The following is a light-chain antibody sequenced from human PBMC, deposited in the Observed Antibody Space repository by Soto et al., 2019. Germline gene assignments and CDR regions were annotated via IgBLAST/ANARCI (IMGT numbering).Light chain of an antibody. CDR3: QQSHSSPLS. CDR1: QSISRN. J-gene: IGKJ4*01. Sequence: GDRVTITCRASQSISRNLNWYQQKPGKAPELLIYTASNLQSGVPSRFSGSGSGTDFALTISSLQPEDSAVYYCQQSHSSPLSFGGGTKVELK. V-gene: IGKV1-39*01. CDR2: TAS.